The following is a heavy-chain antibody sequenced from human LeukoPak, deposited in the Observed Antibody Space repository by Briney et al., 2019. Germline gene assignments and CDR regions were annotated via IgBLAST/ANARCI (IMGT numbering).Heavy chain of an antibody. CDR2: ISSSGSTI. CDR1: GFTFSSYE. Sequence: PGGSLRLSCAASGFTFSSYEMNWVRQAPGKGLEWVSYISSSGSTIYYADSVKGRFTISRDNAKNSLYLQMNSLRAEDTAVYYCARDGSGSSYMDVWGKGTTVTVSS. V-gene: IGHV3-48*03. D-gene: IGHD3-10*01. CDR3: ARDGSGSSYMDV. J-gene: IGHJ6*03.